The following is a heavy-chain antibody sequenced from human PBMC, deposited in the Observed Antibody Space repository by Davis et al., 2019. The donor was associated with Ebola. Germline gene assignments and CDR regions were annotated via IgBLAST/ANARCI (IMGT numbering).Heavy chain of an antibody. J-gene: IGHJ6*02. CDR3: ASSSTPPAIEYYDYALDV. CDR1: GGTFSSYA. D-gene: IGHD2/OR15-2a*01. V-gene: IGHV1-69*04. Sequence: SVKVSCKASGGTFSSYAISWVRQAPGQGLEWMGRIIPIFGLANYAQKFQGRVTITADKSANTAYMELTSLRSEDTAVYYCASSSTPPAIEYYDYALDVWGQGTTVTVSS. CDR2: IIPIFGLA.